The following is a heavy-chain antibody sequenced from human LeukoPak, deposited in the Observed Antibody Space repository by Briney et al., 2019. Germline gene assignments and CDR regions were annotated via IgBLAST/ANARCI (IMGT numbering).Heavy chain of an antibody. J-gene: IGHJ4*02. CDR2: IYHSGST. Sequence: SSGTLSLTCAVSGGSISSSNWWSWVRQPPGKGLEWIGEIYHSGSTNYNPSLKSRVTISVDKSKSQFSLKLSSVTAADTAVYYCAREEQLWYTFDYWGQGTLVTVSS. D-gene: IGHD5-18*01. V-gene: IGHV4-4*02. CDR1: GGSISSSNW. CDR3: AREEQLWYTFDY.